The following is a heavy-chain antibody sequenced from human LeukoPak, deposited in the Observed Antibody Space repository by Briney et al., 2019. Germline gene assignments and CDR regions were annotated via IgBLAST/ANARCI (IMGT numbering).Heavy chain of an antibody. CDR1: GFTFSSYG. Sequence: PGGSLRLSCAASGFTFSSYGMHWVRQAPGKGLEWVAFIRYDGSNKYYADSVKGRFTISRDNSKNTLYLQMNSLRAEDTAVYYCAKDQTMVRGVIITDAFDIWGQETMVTVSS. CDR2: IRYDGSNK. D-gene: IGHD3-10*01. J-gene: IGHJ3*02. CDR3: AKDQTMVRGVIITDAFDI. V-gene: IGHV3-30*02.